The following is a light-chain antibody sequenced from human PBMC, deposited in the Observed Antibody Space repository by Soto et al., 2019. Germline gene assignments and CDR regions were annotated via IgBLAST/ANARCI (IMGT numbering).Light chain of an antibody. J-gene: IGKJ3*01. CDR3: QQLNSYPLT. V-gene: IGKV1-9*01. Sequence: DLQLTQSPSFLSASVGDRVTITCRASQGISSYLAWYQQKPGKAPKLLIYAASTLQSGVPSRFSGSGSGTEFTLTISSLQPEDFATYYWQQLNSYPLTFGPGTKVDIK. CDR2: AAS. CDR1: QGISSY.